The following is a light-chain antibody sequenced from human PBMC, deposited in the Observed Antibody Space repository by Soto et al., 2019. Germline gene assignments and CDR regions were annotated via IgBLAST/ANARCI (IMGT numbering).Light chain of an antibody. CDR1: SSDIGGSEY. CDR3: YSTRSSSTTFYV. CDR2: GVS. J-gene: IGLJ1*01. V-gene: IGLV2-14*03. Sequence: QSALTQPASVSGSPGQSITISCAGTSSDIGGSEYVAWYQQHPGKAPKLMIYGVSNRPSGVSNRFSGSKSGNTASLSISGLQAEAEDDYFCYSTRSSSTTFYVFGTGTKLTVL.